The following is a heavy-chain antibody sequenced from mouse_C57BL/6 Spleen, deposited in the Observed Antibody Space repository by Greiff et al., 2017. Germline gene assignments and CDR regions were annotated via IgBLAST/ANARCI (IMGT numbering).Heavy chain of an antibody. CDR2: ISSGGSYT. Sequence: EVQLQESGGDLVKPGGSLKLSCAASGFTFSSYGMSWVRQTPDKRLEWVATISSGGSYTYYPDSVKGRFTISRDNDKNTLYLQMSSLKSEDTAMYYCARLWDYFDYWGQGTTLTVSS. J-gene: IGHJ2*01. V-gene: IGHV5-6*01. D-gene: IGHD4-1*01. CDR1: GFTFSSYG. CDR3: ARLWDYFDY.